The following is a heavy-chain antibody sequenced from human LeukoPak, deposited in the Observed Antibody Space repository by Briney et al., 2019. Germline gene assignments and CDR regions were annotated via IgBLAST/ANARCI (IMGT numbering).Heavy chain of an antibody. Sequence: GRSLRLSCAASGFTFSSYAMHWVRQAPGKGLEWVAVISYDGSNKYYADSVKGRFTISRDNSKNTLYLQMNSLRAEDTAVYYCAKAAVGEFVDYWGQGTLVTVSS. J-gene: IGHJ4*02. CDR3: AKAAVGEFVDY. CDR2: ISYDGSNK. V-gene: IGHV3-30-3*01. CDR1: GFTFSSYA. D-gene: IGHD3-16*01.